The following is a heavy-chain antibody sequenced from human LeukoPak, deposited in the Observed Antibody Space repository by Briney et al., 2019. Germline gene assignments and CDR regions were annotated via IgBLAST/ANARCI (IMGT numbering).Heavy chain of an antibody. D-gene: IGHD6-6*01. Sequence: PGRSLRLSCAASGFTFDDYAMHWVRQAPGKGLEWVSGISWNSGSIGYADSVKGRFTISRDNAKNSLYLQMNSLRAEDTALYYCAKDTRLVRTYYFDYWGQGTLVTVSS. V-gene: IGHV3-9*01. CDR2: ISWNSGSI. CDR1: GFTFDDYA. CDR3: AKDTRLVRTYYFDY. J-gene: IGHJ4*02.